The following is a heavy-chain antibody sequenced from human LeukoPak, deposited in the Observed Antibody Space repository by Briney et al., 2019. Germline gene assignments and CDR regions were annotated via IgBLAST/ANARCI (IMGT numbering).Heavy chain of an antibody. J-gene: IGHJ5*02. V-gene: IGHV1-69*13. Sequence: SVKVSCKASGGTFSSYAISWVRQAPGQGLEWMGGIIPIFGTANYAQRFQGRVTITADESTSTAYMELSSLRSEDTAVYYCARGTVGYCSGGRCQGWFDPWGQGTLVTVSS. CDR2: IIPIFGTA. CDR1: GGTFSSYA. D-gene: IGHD2-15*01. CDR3: ARGTVGYCSGGRCQGWFDP.